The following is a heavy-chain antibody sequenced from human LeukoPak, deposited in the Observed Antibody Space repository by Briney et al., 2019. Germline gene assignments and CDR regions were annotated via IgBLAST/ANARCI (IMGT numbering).Heavy chain of an antibody. D-gene: IGHD3-10*01. CDR1: GGTFSSYA. CDR2: IIPILGIA. CDR3: ARSRITMVRGVSEDAFDI. J-gene: IGHJ3*02. V-gene: IGHV1-69*04. Sequence: ATVKVSCKASGGTFSSYAISWVRQAPGQGLEWMGRIIPILGIANYAQKFQGRVTITADKSTSTAYMELSSLRSEDTAVYYCARSRITMVRGVSEDAFDIWGQGTMVTVSS.